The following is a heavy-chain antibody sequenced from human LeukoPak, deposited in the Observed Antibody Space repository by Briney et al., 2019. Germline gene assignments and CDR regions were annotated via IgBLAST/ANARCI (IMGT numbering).Heavy chain of an antibody. CDR3: ARATGRWWYYFDH. CDR2: ISSSRTII. CDR1: GFTFSDYY. V-gene: IGHV3-11*01. D-gene: IGHD2-15*01. Sequence: GGSLRLSCAASGFTFSDYYMTWLRQALGKGLEWVSYISSSRTIIYYADSVKGRFTISRDNSKNSLYLQMNTLRAEDTAIYYCARATGRWWYYFDHWGQGTQVTVSS. J-gene: IGHJ4*02.